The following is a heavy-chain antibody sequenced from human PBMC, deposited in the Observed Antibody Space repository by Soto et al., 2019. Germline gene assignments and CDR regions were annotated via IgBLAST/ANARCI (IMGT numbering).Heavy chain of an antibody. CDR1: GFTFSSYG. Sequence: GGSLRLSCAASGFTFSSYGMHWVRQAPGKGLEWVAVISYDGSNKYYADSVKGRFTISRDNSKNTLYLQMNSLRAEDTAVYYCAKDESPGDEGFLEWFQSYYYYYYMDVWGKGTTVTVSS. CDR3: AKDESPGDEGFLEWFQSYYYYYYMDV. J-gene: IGHJ6*03. CDR2: ISYDGSNK. V-gene: IGHV3-30*18. D-gene: IGHD3-3*01.